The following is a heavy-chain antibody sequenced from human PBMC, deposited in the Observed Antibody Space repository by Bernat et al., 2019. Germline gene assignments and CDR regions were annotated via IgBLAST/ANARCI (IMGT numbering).Heavy chain of an antibody. Sequence: QVQLVQSGAEVKKPGASVKVSCNASGYTFTSYGISWVRQAPGQGLEWMGWISAYNGNTNYAQKLQGRVTMTTDTSTSTAYMQLSSLRSDDTAVYYCARVGETTYYYYGMDVWGKGTTVTVSS. V-gene: IGHV1-18*01. CDR3: ARVGETTYYYYGMDV. J-gene: IGHJ6*04. CDR2: ISAYNGNT. D-gene: IGHD3-10*01. CDR1: GYTFTSYG.